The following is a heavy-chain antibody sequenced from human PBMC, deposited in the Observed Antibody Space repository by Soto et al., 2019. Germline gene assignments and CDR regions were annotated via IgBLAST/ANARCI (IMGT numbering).Heavy chain of an antibody. CDR3: ARASLGSYYDYYGMDV. CDR2: IWYDGSNK. J-gene: IGHJ6*02. V-gene: IGHV3-33*01. D-gene: IGHD1-26*01. CDR1: GFTFSSYG. Sequence: GGSLRLSCAASGFTFSSYGMHWVRQAPGKGLEWVAVIWYDGSNKYYADSVKGRFTISRDNSKNTLYLQMNSLRAEDTAVYYCARASLGSYYDYYGMDVWGQGTTVTVSS.